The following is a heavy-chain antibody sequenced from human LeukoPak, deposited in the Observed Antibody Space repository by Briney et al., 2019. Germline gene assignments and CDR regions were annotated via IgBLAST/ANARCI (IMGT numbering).Heavy chain of an antibody. V-gene: IGHV4-30-4*01. CDR2: IYYSGTT. CDR3: ARMIGDDAFDI. J-gene: IGHJ3*02. Sequence: TLSLTCTVSGGSISSGDNYWTWIRQPPGKGLEWIGFIYYSGTTYYNPSLKSRVTISVDTSRNQFSLKLSSVTATDTAVYYCARMIGDDAFDIWGQGTMVTVSS. D-gene: IGHD3-22*01. CDR1: GGSISSGDNY.